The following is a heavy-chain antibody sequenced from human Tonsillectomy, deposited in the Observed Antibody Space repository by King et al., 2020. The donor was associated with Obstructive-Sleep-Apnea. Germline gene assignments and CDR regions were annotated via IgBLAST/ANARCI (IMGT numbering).Heavy chain of an antibody. CDR1: GYTFSSAE. Sequence: VPLVESGAEVKKPGASVKVSCRASGYTFSSAEIHWVRPAPGQGLEWMGGVNPNSGNTAHVQKFQGRVTMTRNPSINSAYMELSSLRSTDTAVYFCARGSSRSFDIWGQGTLVTVSS. CDR3: ARGSSRSFDI. D-gene: IGHD6-13*01. J-gene: IGHJ4*02. CDR2: VNPNSGNT. V-gene: IGHV1-8*01.